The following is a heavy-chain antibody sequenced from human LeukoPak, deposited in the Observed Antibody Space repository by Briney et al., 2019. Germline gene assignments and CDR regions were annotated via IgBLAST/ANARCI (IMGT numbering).Heavy chain of an antibody. V-gene: IGHV3-53*01. D-gene: IGHD2-2*02. CDR2: IYIGGST. Sequence: GGSLRLSGAASGFTVSSNCMSWVRQAPGKGLEWVSVIYIGGSTYYADSVKGRFTISRDISKNTLYLQMNSLRAEDTAMYYCARLGFVVPAVIFDYWGQGTLVTVSS. J-gene: IGHJ4*02. CDR3: ARLGFVVPAVIFDY. CDR1: GFTVSSNC.